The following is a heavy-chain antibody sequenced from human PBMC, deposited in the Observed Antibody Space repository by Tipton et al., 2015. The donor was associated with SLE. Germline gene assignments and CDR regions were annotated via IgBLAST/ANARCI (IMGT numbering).Heavy chain of an antibody. CDR2: IDPSDSYT. D-gene: IGHD3-10*01. CDR3: ASARGVRPYYFDY. CDR1: GYSFTSYW. Sequence: QLVQSGAEVKKPGESLRISCKGSGYSFTSYWISWVRQMPGKGLEWMGRIDPSDSYTNYSPSFQGHVTISADKSISTAYLQWSSLKASDTAMYYCASARGVRPYYFDYWGQGTLVTVSA. V-gene: IGHV5-10-1*01. J-gene: IGHJ4*02.